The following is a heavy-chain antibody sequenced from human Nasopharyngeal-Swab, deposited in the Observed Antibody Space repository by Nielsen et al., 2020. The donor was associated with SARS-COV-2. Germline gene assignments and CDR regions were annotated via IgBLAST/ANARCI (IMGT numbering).Heavy chain of an antibody. Sequence: GGSLRLSCAASGFTFSRYCMSWVRQAPGKGLEWVANIKQDGSEKYYVDSVKGRFTISRDNAKNSLYLQMNSLRAEDTAVYYCARDLALYDILTGYTDAFDIWGQGTMVTVSS. CDR2: IKQDGSEK. CDR3: ARDLALYDILTGYTDAFDI. V-gene: IGHV3-7*01. CDR1: GFTFSRYC. J-gene: IGHJ3*02. D-gene: IGHD3-9*01.